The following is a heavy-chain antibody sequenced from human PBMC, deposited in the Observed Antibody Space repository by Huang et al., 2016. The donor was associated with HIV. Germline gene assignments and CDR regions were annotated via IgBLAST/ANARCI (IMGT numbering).Heavy chain of an antibody. CDR1: GYTFSSHA. Sequence: QVQLVQSGAEVKKPGTSVKVSCKTAGYTFSSHALHWLRQAPGQRPEWMRWINGGNDDTTCSQQFPGSVTNTTDTAAKIVDMEPHTLLAEDTAVYYCARDPWDIGPHFDFWGQGSLVTVSS. D-gene: IGHD1-26*01. CDR3: ARDPWDIGPHFDF. CDR2: INGGNDDT. V-gene: IGHV1-3*01. J-gene: IGHJ4*02.